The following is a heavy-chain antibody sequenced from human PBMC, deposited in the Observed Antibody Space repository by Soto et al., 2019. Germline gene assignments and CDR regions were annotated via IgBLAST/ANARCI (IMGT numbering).Heavy chain of an antibody. Sequence: PGASLKISCEGSGYRFTSYWIGWVRQMPGKGLEWMGRIDPSDSYTNYSPSFQGHVTISADKSISTAYLQWSSLKASDTAMYYCARHVAVSENHYYHGMDVWGKGTTVTVSS. CDR3: ARHVAVSENHYYHGMDV. CDR2: IDPSDSYT. CDR1: GYRFTSYW. V-gene: IGHV5-10-1*01. J-gene: IGHJ6*04. D-gene: IGHD2-21*01.